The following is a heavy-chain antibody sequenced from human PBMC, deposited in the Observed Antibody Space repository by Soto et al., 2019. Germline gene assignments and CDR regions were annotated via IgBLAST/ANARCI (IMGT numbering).Heavy chain of an antibody. D-gene: IGHD5-18*01. V-gene: IGHV1-8*02. CDR3: ARGPQHYYYYYYMDV. Sequence: ASVKVSCKASGYTFTSYDIDWVRQATGQGLEWMGWMNPNSGNTGYAQKFQGRVTMTRNTSISTAYMELSSLRSEDTAVYSCARGPQHYYYYYYMDVWGKETTVTVSS. CDR2: MNPNSGNT. CDR1: GYTFTSYD. J-gene: IGHJ6*03.